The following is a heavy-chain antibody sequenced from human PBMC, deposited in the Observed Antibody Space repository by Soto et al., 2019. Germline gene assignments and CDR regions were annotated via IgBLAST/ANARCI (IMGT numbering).Heavy chain of an antibody. V-gene: IGHV3-7*01. Sequence: GGSLRLSCAASGFTFSSYWMSWVRQAPGKGLEWVANIKQDGSEKYYVDSVKGRFTISRDNAKNSLYLQMNSLRAEDTAVYYCARSRSVVVPAWDYWGQGTLVTVSS. D-gene: IGHD2-2*01. CDR2: IKQDGSEK. CDR1: GFTFSSYW. CDR3: ARSRSVVVPAWDY. J-gene: IGHJ4*02.